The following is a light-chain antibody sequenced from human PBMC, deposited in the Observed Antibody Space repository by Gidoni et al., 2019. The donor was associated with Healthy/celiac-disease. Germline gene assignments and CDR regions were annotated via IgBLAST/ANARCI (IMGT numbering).Light chain of an antibody. Sequence: DIQITQSPSTLSPSVGDRVTITCRASERISDWLDWYQQKPGNAPQVLIYKASTLESGVPSSVSGSGSGTDFTLTIISLQPYDFATYYCQQYNGYSRTFGQGTQVEI. J-gene: IGKJ1*01. CDR2: KAS. CDR1: ERISDW. CDR3: QQYNGYSRT. V-gene: IGKV1-5*03.